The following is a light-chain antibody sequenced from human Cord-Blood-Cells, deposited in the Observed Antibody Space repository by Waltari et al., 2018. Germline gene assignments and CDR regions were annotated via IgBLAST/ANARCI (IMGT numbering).Light chain of an antibody. CDR1: QSVSSY. CDR3: QQRSSWPYT. V-gene: IGKV3-11*01. J-gene: IGKJ2*01. Sequence: EIAFTQSPATLSLSPGERATLSCRASQSVSSYLAWYQQKPGQAPRLLIYDASDRATGIPARFSGSGSGTDFTLTISSLEPEDFAVYYCQQRSSWPYTFGQGTKLEIK. CDR2: DAS.